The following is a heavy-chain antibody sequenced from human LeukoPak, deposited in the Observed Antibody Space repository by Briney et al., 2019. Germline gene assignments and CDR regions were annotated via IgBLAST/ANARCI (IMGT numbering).Heavy chain of an antibody. D-gene: IGHD3-10*01. CDR2: INHSGST. V-gene: IGHV4-34*01. Sequence: SETLSLTCAVYGGSFSGYYWSWIRQPPGKGLEWIGEINHSGSTNYNPSLKSRVTISVDTSENQFSLKLSSVTAADTAVYYCARGQSYGSGSYGYYYYYMDVWGKGTTVTVSS. CDR3: ARGQSYGSGSYGYYYYYMDV. J-gene: IGHJ6*03. CDR1: GGSFSGYY.